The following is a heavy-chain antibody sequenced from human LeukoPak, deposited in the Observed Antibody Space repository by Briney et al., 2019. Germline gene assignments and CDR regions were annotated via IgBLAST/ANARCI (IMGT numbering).Heavy chain of an antibody. CDR3: AGYQAYYYYYYMDV. V-gene: IGHV3-23*01. CDR1: GFSFSSYG. J-gene: IGHJ6*03. CDR2: ISGSGGST. Sequence: GGSLRLSCEGSGFSFSSYGMHWVRQAPGKGLEWVSAISGSGGSTYYADSVKGRFTISRDNSKNTLYLQMNSLRAEDTAVYYCAGYQAYYYYYYMDVWGKGTTVTVSS. D-gene: IGHD5-12*01.